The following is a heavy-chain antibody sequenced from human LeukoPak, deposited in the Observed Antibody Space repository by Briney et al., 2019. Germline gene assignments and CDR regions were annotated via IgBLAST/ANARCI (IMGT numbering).Heavy chain of an antibody. CDR3: ARFGLGTAALDV. CDR2: ISDRGGST. Sequence: PGGSLRLSCVASGFTFSRYAMSWVRQAPGKGLEWVSAISDRGGSTHYAESAKGRFTISRDNSKNALYLQMNSLRTEDTAVYYCARFGLGTAALDVWGKGTTVTVSS. D-gene: IGHD3/OR15-3a*01. V-gene: IGHV3-23*01. J-gene: IGHJ6*04. CDR1: GFTFSRYA.